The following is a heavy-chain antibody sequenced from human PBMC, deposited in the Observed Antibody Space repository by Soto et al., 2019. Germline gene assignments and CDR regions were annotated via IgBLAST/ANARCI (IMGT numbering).Heavy chain of an antibody. D-gene: IGHD1-26*01. CDR2: SRNRVNSHTT. J-gene: IGHJ6*01. CDR1: GFTFSDHY. V-gene: IGHV3-72*01. CDR3: TTGLLGGAPSYTFHGMDV. Sequence: EVQLVESGGGLVQPGGSLRLSCAASGFTFSDHYMDWVRQAPGKGLEWVARSRNRVNSHTTEYAASVKGRFTISRDESKSSLYLQMHSLKIEDTAVYYCTTGLLGGAPSYTFHGMDVWGQGTTVTVSS.